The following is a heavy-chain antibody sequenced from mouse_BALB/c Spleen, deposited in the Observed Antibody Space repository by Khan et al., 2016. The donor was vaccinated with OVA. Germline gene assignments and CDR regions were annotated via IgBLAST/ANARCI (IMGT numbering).Heavy chain of an antibody. J-gene: IGHJ4*01. CDR2: INPRSGYT. V-gene: IGHV1-4*01. CDR1: GYTFTSNT. Sequence: VQLQESGAELARPGASVRMSCKASGYTFTSNTMHWVKQRPGQGLEWIGYINPRSGYTNYNQNFKDKATLTPDKSSSTAYMQLSSLTSEDSAVYYCARRTTGYTMDYWGQGTSVTVSS. CDR3: ARRTTGYTMDY. D-gene: IGHD2-14*01.